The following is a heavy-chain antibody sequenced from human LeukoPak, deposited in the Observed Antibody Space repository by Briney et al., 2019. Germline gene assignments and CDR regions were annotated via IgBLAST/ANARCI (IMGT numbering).Heavy chain of an antibody. CDR1: GFTFSSYW. D-gene: IGHD2-8*02. J-gene: IGHJ4*02. Sequence: GGSLRLSCAASGFTFSSYWMHWVRQAPGKGLVWVSRINSDGSTTSYADSVKGRFTISRDNAKNTLYLQMNSLRVEDTAVYYCARDQLYCTGGYCYFDYWGQGTLVTVSS. CDR3: ARDQLYCTGGYCYFDY. CDR2: INSDGSTT. V-gene: IGHV3-74*01.